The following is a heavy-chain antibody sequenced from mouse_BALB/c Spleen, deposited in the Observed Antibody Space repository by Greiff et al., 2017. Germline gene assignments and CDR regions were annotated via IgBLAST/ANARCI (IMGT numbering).Heavy chain of an antibody. Sequence: QVQLQQPGAELVKPGASVKLSCKASGYTFTSYYMYWVKQRPGQGLEWIGGINPSNGGTNFNEKFKSKATLTVDKSSSTAYMQLSSLTSEDSAVYYCTRTGLRRGTSYAMDYWGQGTSVTVSS. J-gene: IGHJ4*01. D-gene: IGHD2-4*01. CDR3: TRTGLRRGTSYAMDY. CDR2: INPSNGGT. CDR1: GYTFTSYY. V-gene: IGHV1S81*02.